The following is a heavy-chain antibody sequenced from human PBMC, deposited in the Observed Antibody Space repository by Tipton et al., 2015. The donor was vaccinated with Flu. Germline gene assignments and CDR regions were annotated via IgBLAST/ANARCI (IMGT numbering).Heavy chain of an antibody. CDR2: INWNGGST. V-gene: IGHV3-20*01. CDR1: GFTFDDYG. Sequence: SLRLSCAASGFTFDDYGMSWVRQAPGKGLEWVSGINWNGGSTGYADSVKGRFTISRDNAKNSLYLQMNSLRAEDTALYHCARAYDYYSYGMGVWGQGTPVTVSS. D-gene: IGHD3-16*01. CDR3: ARAYDYYSYGMGV. J-gene: IGHJ6*02.